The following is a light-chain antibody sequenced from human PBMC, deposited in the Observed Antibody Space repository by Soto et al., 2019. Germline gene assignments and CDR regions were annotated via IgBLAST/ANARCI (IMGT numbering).Light chain of an antibody. CDR1: QSISNH. Sequence: DIQMTQSPSSLSASVEDRVIITCRASQSISNHLNWYQQKPGKAPKLLIYESSLLQSGVPSRFSGSGSGTDFTLTISSLQPEDFATYYCQHFKSFPITFGQGTRLEIK. CDR3: QHFKSFPIT. V-gene: IGKV1-39*01. J-gene: IGKJ5*01. CDR2: ESS.